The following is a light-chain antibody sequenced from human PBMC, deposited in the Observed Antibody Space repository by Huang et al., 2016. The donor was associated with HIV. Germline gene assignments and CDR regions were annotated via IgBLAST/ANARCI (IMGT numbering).Light chain of an antibody. CDR1: QSISAY. J-gene: IGKJ4*01. V-gene: IGKV1-39*01. Sequence: DIQMTQSPSSLSASVGERVTITCRASQSISAYLNWYQQKPGKAPKLLIYGASTLQSGVPSRFSGSGSGTDFTLTINSLQPEDFATYYQKSYTTPLTFGGGTKVEI. CDR2: GAS. CDR3: QKSYTTPLT.